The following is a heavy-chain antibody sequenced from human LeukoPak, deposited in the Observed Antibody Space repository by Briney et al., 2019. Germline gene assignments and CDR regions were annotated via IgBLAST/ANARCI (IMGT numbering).Heavy chain of an antibody. CDR2: IYSGGST. V-gene: IGHV3-66*01. J-gene: IGHJ4*02. Sequence: PGGSLRLSCAASGITVSTNYMSWVRQAPGKGLEWVSVIYSGGSTYYADSVKGRFTISRDNSKSTLYLQMNSLRAEDTAVYYCARGNPYYGSYYFDYWGQGTLVTVPS. CDR1: GITVSTNY. CDR3: ARGNPYYGSYYFDY. D-gene: IGHD3-10*01.